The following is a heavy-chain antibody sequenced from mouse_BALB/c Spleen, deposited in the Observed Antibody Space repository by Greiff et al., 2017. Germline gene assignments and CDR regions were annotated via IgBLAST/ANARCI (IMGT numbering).Heavy chain of an antibody. V-gene: IGHV3-2*02. Sequence: DVKLVESGPGLVKPSQSLSLTCTVTGYSITSDYAWNWIRQFPGNKLEWMGYISYSGSTSYNPSLKSRISITRDTSKNQFFLQLNSVTTEDTATYYCARSGYYAMDYWGQGTSVTVSS. D-gene: IGHD1-3*01. CDR1: GYSITSDYA. J-gene: IGHJ4*01. CDR3: ARSGYYAMDY. CDR2: ISYSGST.